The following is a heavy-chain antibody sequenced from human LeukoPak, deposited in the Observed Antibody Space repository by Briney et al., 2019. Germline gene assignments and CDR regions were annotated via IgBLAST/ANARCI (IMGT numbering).Heavy chain of an antibody. J-gene: IGHJ4*02. V-gene: IGHV3-74*01. CDR1: GFTFSSCW. Sequence: PGGSLRLSCAASGFTFSSCWMHWVRQAPGKGLVWVSRINSDGSSTSYADSVKGRFTISRDNAKNTLYLQMNSLRAEDTAVYYCARDSDDSSGYYFDYWGQGTLVTVSS. CDR3: ARDSDDSSGYYFDY. D-gene: IGHD3-22*01. CDR2: INSDGSST.